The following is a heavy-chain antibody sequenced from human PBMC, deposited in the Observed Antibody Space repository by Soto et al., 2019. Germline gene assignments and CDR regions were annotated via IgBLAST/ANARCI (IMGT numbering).Heavy chain of an antibody. CDR2: IYASGSP. V-gene: IGHV4-59*01. D-gene: IGHD1-26*01. Sequence: SETRSLTCTISVGSISGYYWSWVRQPPGHELEWIGYIYASGSPYYNPSLRSRVTISADTSKNQISLKLTSPTAADTAVYYCARGVGSSPPRYWGRGTLVTVS. CDR3: ARGVGSSPPRY. J-gene: IGHJ4*02. CDR1: VGSISGYY.